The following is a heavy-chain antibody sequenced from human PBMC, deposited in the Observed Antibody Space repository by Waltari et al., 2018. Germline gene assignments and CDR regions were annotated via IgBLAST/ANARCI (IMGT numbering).Heavy chain of an antibody. D-gene: IGHD2-15*01. J-gene: IGHJ4*02. CDR2: IIPIFGTA. V-gene: IGHV1-69*13. Sequence: QVQLVQSGAEVKKPGSSVKVSCKASGGTFSSYAISWVRQAPGQGLGWMGGIIPIFGTANYAQKFQGRVTITADESTSTAYMELSSLRSEDTAVYYCARGDIVVVVVSEGYFDYWGQGTLVTVSS. CDR1: GGTFSSYA. CDR3: ARGDIVVVVVSEGYFDY.